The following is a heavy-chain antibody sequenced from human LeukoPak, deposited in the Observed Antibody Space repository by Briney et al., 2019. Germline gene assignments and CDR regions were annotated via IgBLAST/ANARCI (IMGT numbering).Heavy chain of an antibody. CDR1: GGTFSSYA. CDR2: IIPIFGTA. V-gene: IGHV1-69*05. J-gene: IGHJ6*03. Sequence: SVKVSCKASGGTFSSYAISWVRQAPGQGLEWMGGIIPIFGTANYAQKFQGRVTITTDESTSTAYMELSSLRSEDTAVYCCARDSLDSYGFYYMDVWGKGTTVTVSS. CDR3: ARDSLDSYGFYYMDV. D-gene: IGHD5-18*01.